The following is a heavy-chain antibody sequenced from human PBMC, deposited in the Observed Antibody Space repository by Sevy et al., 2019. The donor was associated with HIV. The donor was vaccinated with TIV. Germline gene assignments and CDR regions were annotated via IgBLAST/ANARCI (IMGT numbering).Heavy chain of an antibody. CDR2: IYYSGST. D-gene: IGHD2-2*01. V-gene: IGHV4-31*03. Sequence: SETLSLTCTVSGGSISSGAYYWSWIRQHPGKGLEWIGYIYYSGSTYYNPSLKSRVTISVDTSKNQFSLKLTSVTAADTAVYYCARFLTGQHSFDYWGKGTLVTVSS. CDR1: GGSISSGAYY. CDR3: ARFLTGQHSFDY. J-gene: IGHJ4*02.